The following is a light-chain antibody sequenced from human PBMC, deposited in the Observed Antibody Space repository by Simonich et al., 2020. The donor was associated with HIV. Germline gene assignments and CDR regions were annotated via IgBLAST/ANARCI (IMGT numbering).Light chain of an antibody. J-gene: IGLJ3*02. CDR2: HDN. CDR3: QSYDSNNHWV. CDR1: SGSIASNY. V-gene: IGLV6-57*03. Sequence: NFMFTQPHSVSESPGKTVTMSCTRSSGSIASNYVQWYQQRPGSGPTTVIYHDNQRPSGVPDRFSGSIDSSSNSASLTISGLKTEDEADYFCQSYDSNNHWVFGGGTKLTVL.